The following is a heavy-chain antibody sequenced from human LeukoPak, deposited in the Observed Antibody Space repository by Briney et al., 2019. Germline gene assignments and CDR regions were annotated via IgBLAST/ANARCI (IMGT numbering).Heavy chain of an antibody. CDR1: GFTLSSYW. V-gene: IGHV3-7*04. D-gene: IGHD4-23*01. J-gene: IGHJ4*02. CDR3: ARADYGGNLFFDY. Sequence: GGSLRLSCAASGFTLSSYWMSWVRQAPGKGLEWVANIRQDGSEINYVDSVKGRFTISRDNAKNSMLLQMNSLRAEDTAVYYCARADYGGNLFFDYWGQGALVTVSS. CDR2: IRQDGSEI.